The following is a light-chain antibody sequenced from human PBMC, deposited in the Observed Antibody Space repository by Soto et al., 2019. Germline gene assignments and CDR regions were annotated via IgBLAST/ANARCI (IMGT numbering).Light chain of an antibody. J-gene: IGLJ2*01. Sequence: QSALTQPPSVSEAPRQRGTISCSGSSSNIGNNAVNWYPQLPGKAPKLLIYYDDLLPSGVSDRFSGSKSGTSASLAISGLQSEDEADYYCAAWDDSLNVVVFGGGTQLTVL. V-gene: IGLV1-36*01. CDR1: SSNIGNNA. CDR3: AAWDDSLNVVV. CDR2: YDD.